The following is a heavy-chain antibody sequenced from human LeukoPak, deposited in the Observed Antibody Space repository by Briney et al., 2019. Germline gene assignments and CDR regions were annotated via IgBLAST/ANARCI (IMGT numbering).Heavy chain of an antibody. CDR3: AKDPTDFDSSGQTYFDY. D-gene: IGHD3-22*01. CDR1: GFTFSSYN. Sequence: GGSLRLSCAASGFTFSSYNMNWVRQAPGKGLEWVSSISGSSSYIYYADSVKGRFTISRDNSKNTLYLQMNSLRAEDTAVYYCAKDPTDFDSSGQTYFDYWGQGSLVTVSS. J-gene: IGHJ4*02. V-gene: IGHV3-21*04. CDR2: ISGSSSYI.